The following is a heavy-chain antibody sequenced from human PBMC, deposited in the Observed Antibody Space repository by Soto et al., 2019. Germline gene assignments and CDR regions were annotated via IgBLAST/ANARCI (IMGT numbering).Heavy chain of an antibody. V-gene: IGHV3-23*01. CDR3: AKAETILVLRSYFDY. CDR2: ISGSGGST. D-gene: IGHD3-3*01. Sequence: PGGSLRLSCAASGFTFRSYAMSWVRQAPGKGLEWVSAISGSGGSTYYADSVKGRFTISRDNSKNTLYLQMNSLRAEDTAVYYCAKAETILVLRSYFDYWGQGTLVTVSS. J-gene: IGHJ4*02. CDR1: GFTFRSYA.